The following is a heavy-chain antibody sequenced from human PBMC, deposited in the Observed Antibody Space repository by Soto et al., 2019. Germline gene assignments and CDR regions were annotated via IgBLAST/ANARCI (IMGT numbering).Heavy chain of an antibody. V-gene: IGHV4-34*01. Sequence: SETLSLTCAVYGGSFSGYYWSWIRQPPGKGLEWIGEINHSGSTNYNPSLKSRVTISVDTSKNRFSLKLSSVTAADTAVYYCARGCMVPGNVGSGGNYYYGMDVWGQGTTVTVSS. D-gene: IGHD1-1*01. CDR2: INHSGST. CDR3: ARGCMVPGNVGSGGNYYYGMDV. J-gene: IGHJ6*02. CDR1: GGSFSGYY.